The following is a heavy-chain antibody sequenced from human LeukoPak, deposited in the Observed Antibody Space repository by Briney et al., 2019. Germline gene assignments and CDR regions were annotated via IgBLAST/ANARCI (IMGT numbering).Heavy chain of an antibody. Sequence: ASVKVSCKASGGTFSSYAISWVRQAPGQGLEWMGGIIPIFGTANYAQKFQGRVTITTDESTSTAYMELSSLRSEDTAVYYCARDLWFGELFDYWGQGTLVTVSS. CDR2: IIPIFGTA. J-gene: IGHJ4*02. D-gene: IGHD3-10*01. CDR1: GGTFSSYA. V-gene: IGHV1-69*05. CDR3: ARDLWFGELFDY.